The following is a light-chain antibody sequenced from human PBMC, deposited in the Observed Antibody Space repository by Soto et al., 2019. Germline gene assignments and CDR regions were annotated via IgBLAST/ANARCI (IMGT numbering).Light chain of an antibody. J-gene: IGKJ2*01. CDR1: HNSNHW. V-gene: IGKV1-5*01. CDR2: DAC. Sequence: DIQMTQSPSPLSASVVDRVTITFRASHNSNHWLAWYQHKPGKAPKLLIYDACSLESGVPSRFSGSGFGTEFTLTISSLQPEDFATYYCQQYHGYSTFGQGTKVDIK. CDR3: QQYHGYST.